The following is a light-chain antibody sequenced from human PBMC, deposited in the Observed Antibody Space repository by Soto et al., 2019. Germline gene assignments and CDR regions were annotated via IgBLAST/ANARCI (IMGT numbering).Light chain of an antibody. Sequence: EIVLTQSPATLSLSPEERATLSCRASQSVSGYLAWYQQKPGQAPRLLIYDASNRATGIPARFSGSGSGTDFTLTISSLEPEDFAVYYCQQRSNWLFTFGPGTKVDIK. V-gene: IGKV3-11*01. CDR1: QSVSGY. CDR3: QQRSNWLFT. J-gene: IGKJ3*01. CDR2: DAS.